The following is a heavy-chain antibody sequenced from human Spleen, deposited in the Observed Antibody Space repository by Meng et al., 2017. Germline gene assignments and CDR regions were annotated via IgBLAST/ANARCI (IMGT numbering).Heavy chain of an antibody. CDR3: ARGGYCGGDCYRRWPDY. J-gene: IGHJ4*02. D-gene: IGHD2-21*02. Sequence: QVQLVQSGAEVKKPGASVKVSCKASGYTFTGYYMHWVRQAPGQGLEWMGRINPNSGGTNYAQKFQGRVTMTRDTSISTAYMELSRLRSDDTAVYYCARGGYCGGDCYRRWPDYWGQGTLVTVSS. CDR2: INPNSGGT. CDR1: GYTFTGYY. V-gene: IGHV1-2*06.